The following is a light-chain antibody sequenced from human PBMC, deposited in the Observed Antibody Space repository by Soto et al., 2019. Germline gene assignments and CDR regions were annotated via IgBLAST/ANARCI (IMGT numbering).Light chain of an antibody. CDR2: LGS. Sequence: DIVMTXXXXXXXVXPGEPASISCRSSQSLLHSNGYNYLDWYLQKPGQSPQLLIYLGSNRASGVPDRFSGSGSGTDFTLKINRVEAEDVGVYYCMQALQTPLTFGGGTKVDIK. CDR3: MQALQTPLT. CDR1: QSLLHSNGYNY. J-gene: IGKJ4*01. V-gene: IGKV2-28*01.